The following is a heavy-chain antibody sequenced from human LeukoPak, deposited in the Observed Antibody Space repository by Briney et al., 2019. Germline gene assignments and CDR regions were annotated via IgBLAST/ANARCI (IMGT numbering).Heavy chain of an antibody. CDR1: GYTLTGYY. J-gene: IGHJ4*02. CDR2: INPNSGET. Sequence: ASVKVSCKTSGYTLTGYYMHWVRQAPGQGLEWMGWINPNSGETNYAQKFQGRVTMTRDTSISTAYMELSRLRSDDTAMYYCARDWLLRYSQGGFDNWGQGTLVTVSS. V-gene: IGHV1-2*02. CDR3: ARDWLLRYSQGGFDN. D-gene: IGHD3-9*01.